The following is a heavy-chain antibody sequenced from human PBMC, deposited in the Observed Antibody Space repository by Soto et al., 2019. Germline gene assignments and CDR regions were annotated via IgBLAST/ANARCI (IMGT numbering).Heavy chain of an antibody. CDR1: GGTFSSYA. J-gene: IGHJ5*02. CDR2: IIPIFGTA. Sequence: SVKVSCKASGGTFSSYAISWVRKAPGQGLEWMGGIIPIFGTANYAQKFQGRVTITADESTSTAYMELSSLRSEDTAVYYCARDGLMVYAISGNWFDPWGQGTLVTVSS. V-gene: IGHV1-69*13. CDR3: ARDGLMVYAISGNWFDP. D-gene: IGHD2-8*01.